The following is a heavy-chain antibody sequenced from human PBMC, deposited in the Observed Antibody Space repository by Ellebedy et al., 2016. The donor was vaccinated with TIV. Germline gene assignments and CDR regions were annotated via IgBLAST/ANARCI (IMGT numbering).Heavy chain of an antibody. CDR1: GFTFSSYS. Sequence: PGGSLRLSCAASGFTFSSYSMNWVRQAPGKGLEWVSSISSSSSYIYYADSVKGRFTISRDNAKNSLYLQMNSLRAEDTAVYYCARGGPMVRGVNWFDPWGQGTLVTVSS. D-gene: IGHD3-10*01. V-gene: IGHV3-21*01. J-gene: IGHJ5*02. CDR3: ARGGPMVRGVNWFDP. CDR2: ISSSSSYI.